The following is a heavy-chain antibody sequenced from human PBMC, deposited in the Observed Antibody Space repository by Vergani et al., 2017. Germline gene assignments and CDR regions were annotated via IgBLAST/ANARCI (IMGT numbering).Heavy chain of an antibody. CDR3: ARSLRRLRYFDWPIIGFDP. V-gene: IGHV5-51*01. D-gene: IGHD3-9*01. J-gene: IGHJ5*02. Sequence: EVQLVQSGAEVKKPGESLKISCKGSGYIFTSYWIGWVRQMPGKGLEWMGIIYPGDSDTRYSPSFQGPVTISADKSISTAYLQWSSLKASDTAIYYCARSLRRLRYFDWPIIGFDPWGQGTLVTVSS. CDR2: IYPGDSDT. CDR1: GYIFTSYW.